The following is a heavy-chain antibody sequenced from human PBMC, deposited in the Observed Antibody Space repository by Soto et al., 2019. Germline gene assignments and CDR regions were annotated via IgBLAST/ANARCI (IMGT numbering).Heavy chain of an antibody. D-gene: IGHD2-2*01. CDR3: ARGRGYCSSTSCYYYYYYGMDV. Sequence: PSETLSLTCAVYGGSFSGYYWSWIRQPPGKGLEWIGEINHSGSTNYNPSLKSRVTISVDTSKNQFSLKLSSVTAADTAVYYCARGRGYCSSTSCYYYYYYGMDVWGQGTTVTVSS. CDR2: INHSGST. V-gene: IGHV4-34*01. CDR1: GGSFSGYY. J-gene: IGHJ6*02.